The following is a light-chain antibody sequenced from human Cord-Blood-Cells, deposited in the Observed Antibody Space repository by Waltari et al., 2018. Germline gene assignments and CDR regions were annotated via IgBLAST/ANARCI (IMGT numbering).Light chain of an antibody. CDR3: QQYNSYSPT. V-gene: IGKV1-5*03. Sequence: DIRMTQSPSTLSASVGDRVTITCRASQSISSWLAWYQQKPGKAPKLLIYKASSLESGVPSRFSGSGSGTEFTLNISSLQPYDFATYYCQQYNSYSPTFGQGTKVEIK. CDR1: QSISSW. J-gene: IGKJ1*01. CDR2: KAS.